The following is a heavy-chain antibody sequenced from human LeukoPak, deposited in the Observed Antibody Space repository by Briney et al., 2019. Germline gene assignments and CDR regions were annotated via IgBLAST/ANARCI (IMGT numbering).Heavy chain of an antibody. CDR1: GGSISSSSYY. CDR2: IYYSGST. CDR3: ARVPSTTTMVRGGRFDP. D-gene: IGHD3-10*01. J-gene: IGHJ5*02. V-gene: IGHV4-39*07. Sequence: PSETLSLTCTVSGGSISSSSYYWGWIRQPPGKGLEWIGSIYYSGSTYYNPSLKSRVTISVDTSKNQFSLKLSSVTAADTAVYYCARVPSTTTMVRGGRFDPWGQGTLVTVSS.